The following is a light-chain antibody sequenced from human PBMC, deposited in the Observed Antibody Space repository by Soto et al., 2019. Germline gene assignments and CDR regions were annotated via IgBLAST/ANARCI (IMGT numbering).Light chain of an antibody. CDR3: QQYHHWKT. V-gene: IGKV3-15*01. Sequence: EIVMTQSPASLSVSPGERATLSCRASQSVNRKLAWYQQKPGQAPRLPIYGASTRATGIPVRFSGSESGTEFTLTISSLQSEDFAVYYCQQYHHWKTFGQGTKVDIK. CDR2: GAS. CDR1: QSVNRK. J-gene: IGKJ1*01.